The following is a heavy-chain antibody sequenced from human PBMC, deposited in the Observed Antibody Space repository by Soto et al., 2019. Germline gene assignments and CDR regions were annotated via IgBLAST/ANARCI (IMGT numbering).Heavy chain of an antibody. Sequence: GGSLRLSCAASGFTFSSYWMSWVRQAPGKGLEWVANIKQDGSEKYYVDSVKGRFTISRDNAKNSLYLQMNSLGAEDTAVYYCARDRSGDFWSGYYHYYYGMDVWGQGTTVTVSS. CDR2: IKQDGSEK. CDR1: GFTFSSYW. D-gene: IGHD3-3*01. V-gene: IGHV3-7*01. J-gene: IGHJ6*02. CDR3: ARDRSGDFWSGYYHYYYGMDV.